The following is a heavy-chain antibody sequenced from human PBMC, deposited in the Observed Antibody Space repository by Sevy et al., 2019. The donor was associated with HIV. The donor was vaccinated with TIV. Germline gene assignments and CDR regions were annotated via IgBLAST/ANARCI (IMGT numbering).Heavy chain of an antibody. V-gene: IGHV3-15*01. CDR1: GFSFKNVW. CDR3: ATVLGAGAAGAFEI. Sequence: GGYLRLSCAGSGFSFKNVWMTWVRQTPGKGLEWVGHAKRKSDGGSIDYGSPVNGRFTISRDDSIDMLYLQMSSLKTEDTGVYYCATVLGAGAAGAFEIWGQGTMVTVSS. CDR2: AKRKSDGGSI. J-gene: IGHJ3*02. D-gene: IGHD1-26*01.